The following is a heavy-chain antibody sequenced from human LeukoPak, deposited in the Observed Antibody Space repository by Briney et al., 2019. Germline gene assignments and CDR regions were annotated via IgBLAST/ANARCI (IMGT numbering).Heavy chain of an antibody. J-gene: IGHJ6*03. Sequence: ASVKVSCKASGYTFTSYDINWVRQATGQGLEWMGWMNPNSGNTGYAQKFQGRVTMTRNTSISTAYMELSSLRSEDTAVYYCARAGPTEYSSSSAPSYYYYMDVWGKGTTVTVSS. V-gene: IGHV1-8*01. CDR2: MNPNSGNT. CDR3: ARAGPTEYSSSSAPSYYYYMDV. CDR1: GYTFTSYD. D-gene: IGHD6-6*01.